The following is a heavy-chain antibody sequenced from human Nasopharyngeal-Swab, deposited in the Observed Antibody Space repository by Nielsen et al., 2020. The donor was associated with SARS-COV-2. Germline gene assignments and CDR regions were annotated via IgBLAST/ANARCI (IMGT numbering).Heavy chain of an antibody. V-gene: IGHV3-30*18. CDR1: GFTFSSYG. D-gene: IGHD3-3*01. J-gene: IGHJ6*03. CDR3: AKDEAYYDFWSGYYAYYYMDV. CDR2: ISYDGSNK. Sequence: SLKISCAASGFTFSSYGMHWVRQAPGKGLEWVAVISYDGSNKYYADSVKGRFTISRDNSKNTLYLQMNSLRAEDTAVYYCAKDEAYYDFWSGYYAYYYMDVWGKGTTVTVSS.